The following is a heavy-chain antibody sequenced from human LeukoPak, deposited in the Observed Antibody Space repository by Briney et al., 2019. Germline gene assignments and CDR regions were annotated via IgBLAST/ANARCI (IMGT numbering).Heavy chain of an antibody. CDR1: GGSISSYY. V-gene: IGHV4-59*01. J-gene: IGHJ4*02. CDR2: IYYSGST. CDR3: ARNPDFWSGYYTFDY. D-gene: IGHD3-3*01. Sequence: SETLSLTCTVSGGSISSYYWSWLRQPPGKGLEWVGYIYYSGSTNYNPSLKSRVTISVDTSKNQFSLKLSSVTAADTAVYYCARNPDFWSGYYTFDYWGQGTLVTVSS.